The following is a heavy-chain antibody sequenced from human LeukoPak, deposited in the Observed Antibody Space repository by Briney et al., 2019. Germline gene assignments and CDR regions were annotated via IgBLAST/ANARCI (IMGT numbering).Heavy chain of an antibody. V-gene: IGHV3-30*09. CDR2: ISYDGSNK. D-gene: IGHD3-16*02. CDR3: ARGSGVWGSYCYAVDY. Sequence: GRSLRLSCAASGLTFSRYAMHWVCQTPGKGLGWVAGISYDGSNKHYANSVKGRFAISSDNSMTTLYLQMNGVGAEDSVVSYCARGSGVWGSYCYAVDYWGQGTLVIVAS. CDR1: GLTFSRYA. J-gene: IGHJ4*02.